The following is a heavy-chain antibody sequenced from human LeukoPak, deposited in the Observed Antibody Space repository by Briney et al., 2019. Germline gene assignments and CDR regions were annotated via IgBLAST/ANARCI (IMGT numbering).Heavy chain of an antibody. Sequence: VKVSCKASGGTFSSYAISWVRQAPGQGLEWMGRIIPILGIANYAQKFQGRVTITADKSTSTAYMELSSLRSEDTAVYYCARNYYDSSGYSKIFDYWGQGTLVTVSS. CDR1: GGTFSSYA. V-gene: IGHV1-69*10. J-gene: IGHJ4*02. D-gene: IGHD3-22*01. CDR2: IIPILGIA. CDR3: ARNYYDSSGYSKIFDY.